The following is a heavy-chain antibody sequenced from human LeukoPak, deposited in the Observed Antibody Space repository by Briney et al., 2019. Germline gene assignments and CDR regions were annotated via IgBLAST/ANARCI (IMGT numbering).Heavy chain of an antibody. D-gene: IGHD3-9*01. Sequence: SQTLSLTCAISGDSFSRNSATWNWIRQSPSRGLEWLGRTYYRSKWYNDYAVSVRSRLTINPDTSKNQFSLQLSSVTPEDTAVYYCARVYDIGGWFDPWGQGALVTVSS. J-gene: IGHJ5*02. CDR1: GDSFSRNSAT. V-gene: IGHV6-1*01. CDR2: TYYRSKWYN. CDR3: ARVYDIGGWFDP.